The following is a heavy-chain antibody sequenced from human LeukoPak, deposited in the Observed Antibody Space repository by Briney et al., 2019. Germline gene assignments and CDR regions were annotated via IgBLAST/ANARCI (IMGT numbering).Heavy chain of an antibody. CDR1: GGSISSYY. J-gene: IGHJ4*02. CDR2: IYYSGST. D-gene: IGHD1-26*01. V-gene: IGHV4-59*01. CDR3: ARVRVLVGATTTDY. Sequence: SETLSLTCTVSGGSISSYYWSWIRQPPGKGLEWIGYIYYSGSTNYNPSLKSRVTISVDTSKNQFSLKLSSVTAADTAVYYCARVRVLVGATTTDYWGQGTLVTVSS.